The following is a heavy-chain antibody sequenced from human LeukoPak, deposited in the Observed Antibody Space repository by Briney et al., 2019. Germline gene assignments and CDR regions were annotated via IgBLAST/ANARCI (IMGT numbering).Heavy chain of an antibody. Sequence: GGSLRLSCTASGFTFGDYAMSWVRQAPGKGLEWVGFIRSKAYGGTTEYAASVKGRFTISRDDSKSIAYLQMNSLKTEDTAVYYCTSRFSPYYYYGMDVWGQGTTVTVSS. D-gene: IGHD3-16*01. J-gene: IGHJ6*02. V-gene: IGHV3-49*04. CDR2: IRSKAYGGTT. CDR1: GFTFGDYA. CDR3: TSRFSPYYYYGMDV.